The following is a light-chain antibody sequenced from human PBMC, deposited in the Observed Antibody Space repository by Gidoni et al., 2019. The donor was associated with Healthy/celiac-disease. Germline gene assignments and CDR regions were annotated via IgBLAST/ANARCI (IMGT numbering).Light chain of an antibody. Sequence: EIFLTQSPATLSLSPGERATLSCRASQSVSSYLSWYQQKPGQAPRLLIYDASNRDTGIPARCSGSGSGKDFTLTISSLEPEDFEVYYCQQRSNWTNDTFGQGTKLEIK. CDR2: DAS. CDR1: QSVSSY. V-gene: IGKV3-11*01. J-gene: IGKJ2*01. CDR3: QQRSNWTNDT.